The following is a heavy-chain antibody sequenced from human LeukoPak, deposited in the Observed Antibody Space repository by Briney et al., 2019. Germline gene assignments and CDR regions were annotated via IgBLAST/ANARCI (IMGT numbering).Heavy chain of an antibody. D-gene: IGHD5-24*01. Sequence: ASVKVSCKASGYTFTSNYIHWVRQAPGQGLEWMGMIYPRDGSTSYAQKFQGRVTITADESTSTAYMELSSLRSEDTAVYYCARSRDGYSSWFDPWGQGTLVTVSS. J-gene: IGHJ5*02. V-gene: IGHV1-46*01. CDR1: GYTFTSNY. CDR3: ARSRDGYSSWFDP. CDR2: IYPRDGST.